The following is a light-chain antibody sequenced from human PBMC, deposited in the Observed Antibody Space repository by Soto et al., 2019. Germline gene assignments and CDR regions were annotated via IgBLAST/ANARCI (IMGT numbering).Light chain of an antibody. CDR3: QTWSTDIRV. J-gene: IGLJ3*02. CDR1: SGHNSYA. V-gene: IGLV4-69*01. CDR2: LNSDGSH. Sequence: QLVLTQPPSSSASLGASVKLTCTLRSGHNSYANAWHQQQPEKGPPYLMKLNSDGSHSKGDAIPDRVSGSSSGAERYLTISSLQSEDEADYYCQTWSTDIRVFGGGTKLTVL.